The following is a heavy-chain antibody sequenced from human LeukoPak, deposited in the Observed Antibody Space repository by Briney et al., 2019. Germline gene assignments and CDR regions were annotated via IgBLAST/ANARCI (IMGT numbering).Heavy chain of an antibody. CDR2: IKQDGSEK. CDR3: ARALVVVDFDY. Sequence: GGSLRPSCAASGFTFSSYWMSWVRQAPGKGLEWVANIKQDGSEKYYVDSVKGRFTISRDNAKNSLYLQMNSLRAEDTAVYYCARALVVVDFDYWGQGTLVTVSS. D-gene: IGHD2-15*01. J-gene: IGHJ4*02. CDR1: GFTFSSYW. V-gene: IGHV3-7*03.